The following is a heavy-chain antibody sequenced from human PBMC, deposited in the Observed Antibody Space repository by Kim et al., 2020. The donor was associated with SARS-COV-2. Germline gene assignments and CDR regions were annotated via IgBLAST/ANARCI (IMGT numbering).Heavy chain of an antibody. Sequence: DGSGKYYVDSVKGRITISRDNAKNSLYLQMNSLRAEDTAVYYCATFKKAYWGLGTLVTVSS. V-gene: IGHV3-7*03. CDR2: DGSGK. CDR3: ATFKKAY. J-gene: IGHJ4*02.